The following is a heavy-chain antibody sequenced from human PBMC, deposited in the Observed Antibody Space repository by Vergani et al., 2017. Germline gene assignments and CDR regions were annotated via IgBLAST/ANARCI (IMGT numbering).Heavy chain of an antibody. Sequence: QVQLVESGGGVVQPGESLRLSCAASGFHFDQYGMHWVRQAPGKGLEWVGYLRADITGQQYKDSVKGRFTISRDNSKNTMYLQMNSVRSDDTAIYYCAKDRKSTWYGFDYWGQGTLVTVSS. CDR1: GFHFDQYG. J-gene: IGHJ4*02. CDR2: LRADITGQ. V-gene: IGHV3-30*02. D-gene: IGHD6-13*01. CDR3: AKDRKSTWYGFDY.